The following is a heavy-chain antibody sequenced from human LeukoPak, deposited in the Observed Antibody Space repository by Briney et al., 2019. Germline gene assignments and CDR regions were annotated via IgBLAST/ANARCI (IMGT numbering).Heavy chain of an antibody. V-gene: IGHV1-69*04. Sequence: SVKVSCKSSASTFSSYAISWVRQAPGQGLEWMGRIIPILGIANYAQKFQGRVTITADKSTSTAYMELSSLRSEDTAVYYCASTAVRGVNKYYFDYWGQGTLVTVSS. CDR2: IIPILGIA. CDR1: ASTFSSYA. J-gene: IGHJ4*02. CDR3: ASTAVRGVNKYYFDY. D-gene: IGHD3-10*01.